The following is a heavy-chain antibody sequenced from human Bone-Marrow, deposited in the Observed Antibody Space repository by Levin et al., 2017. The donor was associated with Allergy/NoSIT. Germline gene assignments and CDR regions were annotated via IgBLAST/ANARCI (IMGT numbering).Heavy chain of an antibody. J-gene: IGHJ4*02. D-gene: IGHD3-10*01. CDR3: ARSDYYGSGTYYSHYFDY. CDR2: IYYSGST. Sequence: SCTVSGGSVNSYYWSWIRQFPGGGLEWIGYIYYSGSTNYSPSLKSRVTMSVDTSKNTFSLKLASVTAADTAVYYCARSDYYGSGTYYSHYFDYWGQGTRVTVSS. V-gene: IGHV4-59*02. CDR1: GGSVNSYY.